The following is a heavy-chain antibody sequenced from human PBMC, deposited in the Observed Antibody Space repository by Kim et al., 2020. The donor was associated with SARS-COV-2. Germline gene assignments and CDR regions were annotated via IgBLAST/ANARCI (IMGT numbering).Heavy chain of an antibody. CDR2: IYYSGST. CDR3: ARGAVTTNWFDP. J-gene: IGHJ5*02. V-gene: IGHV4-31*03. Sequence: SETLSLTCTVSGGSISSGGYYWSWIRQHPGKGLEWIGYIYYSGSTYYNPSLKSRVTISVDTSKNQFSLKLSSVTAADTAVYYCARGAVTTNWFDPWGQGTLVTVSS. D-gene: IGHD4-17*01. CDR1: GGSISSGGYY.